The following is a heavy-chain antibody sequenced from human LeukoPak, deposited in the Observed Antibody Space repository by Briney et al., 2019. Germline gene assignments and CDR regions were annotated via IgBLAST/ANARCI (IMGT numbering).Heavy chain of an antibody. Sequence: GGSLRLSCAASGFIFSDYYMSRIRQAPGKGLEWVSYISTSSGYTNYADSVKGRFTISRDNAKSSLYLQMHSLRAEDTAVYYCARAGYSTGWPIDYWGQGTLVTVSS. D-gene: IGHD6-25*01. CDR3: ARAGYSTGWPIDY. J-gene: IGHJ4*02. CDR1: GFIFSDYY. V-gene: IGHV3-11*06. CDR2: ISTSSGYT.